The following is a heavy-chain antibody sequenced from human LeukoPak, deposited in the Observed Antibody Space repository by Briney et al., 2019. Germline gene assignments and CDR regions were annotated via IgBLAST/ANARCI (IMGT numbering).Heavy chain of an antibody. V-gene: IGHV4-30-4*01. D-gene: IGHD3-9*01. CDR1: GDSISSGDYY. CDR2: IYYSGST. Sequence: SETLSLTCTVSGDSISSGDYYWSWIRQPPGKGLEWIGYIYYSGSTSYNPSLKSRVTISVDTSKNQFSLKLSSVTAADAAVYYCARDLANYDILTGNFGWFDPWGQGTLVTVSS. J-gene: IGHJ5*02. CDR3: ARDLANYDILTGNFGWFDP.